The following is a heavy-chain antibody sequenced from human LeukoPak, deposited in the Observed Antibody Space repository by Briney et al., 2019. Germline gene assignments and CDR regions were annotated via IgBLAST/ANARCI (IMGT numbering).Heavy chain of an antibody. V-gene: IGHV1-24*01. CDR1: GYTLTELS. Sequence: ASVKVSCKVSGYTLTELSMHWVRQAPGKGLEWMGGFDPEDGETIYAQKFQGRATMTEDKSTAAAYMELSSLRSEDTAVYYCATDLVRGPNDYWGQGTLVTVSS. J-gene: IGHJ4*02. CDR3: ATDLVRGPNDY. CDR2: FDPEDGET. D-gene: IGHD3-10*01.